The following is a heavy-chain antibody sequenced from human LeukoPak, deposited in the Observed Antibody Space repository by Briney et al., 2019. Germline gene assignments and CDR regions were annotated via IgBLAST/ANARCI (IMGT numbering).Heavy chain of an antibody. CDR2: IWYDGSNK. Sequence: GRSLRLSCAASGFTFSSYGMHWVRQAPGKGLEWVAVIWYDGSNKYYADSVKGRFTISRDNSKNTLYLQMNSLRAEDTAVYYCAKELNGAYGSGSYYNFHYYYYGMDVWGQGTTVTVSS. CDR1: GFTFSSYG. J-gene: IGHJ6*02. CDR3: AKELNGAYGSGSYYNFHYYYYGMDV. D-gene: IGHD3-10*01. V-gene: IGHV3-33*06.